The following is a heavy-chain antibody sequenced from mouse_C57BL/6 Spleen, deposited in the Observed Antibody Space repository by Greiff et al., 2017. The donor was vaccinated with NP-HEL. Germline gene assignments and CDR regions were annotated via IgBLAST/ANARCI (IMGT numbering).Heavy chain of an antibody. CDR3: ASIITTVVAPSY. D-gene: IGHD1-1*01. V-gene: IGHV1-64*01. CDR2: IHPNSGST. J-gene: IGHJ3*01. Sequence: VQLQQSGAELVKPGASVKLSCKASGYTFTSYWMHWVKQRPGQGLEWIGMIHPNSGSTNYNEKFKSKATLTVDKSSSTAYMQLSSLTSEDSAVYYCASIITTVVAPSYWGQGTLVTVSA. CDR1: GYTFTSYW.